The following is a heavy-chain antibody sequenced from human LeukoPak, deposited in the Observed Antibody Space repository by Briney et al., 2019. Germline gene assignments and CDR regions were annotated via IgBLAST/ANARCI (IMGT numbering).Heavy chain of an antibody. CDR3: ARGGGDYYDSSGYLPRGFDP. CDR1: GGTFSSYA. V-gene: IGHV1-69*05. Sequence: SVKVSCKVSGGTFSSYAISWVRQAPGQGLEWMGGIIPIFGTANYAQKFQGRVTITTDESTSTAYMELSSLRSEDTAVYYCARGGGDYYDSSGYLPRGFDPWGQGTLVTVSS. CDR2: IIPIFGTA. J-gene: IGHJ5*02. D-gene: IGHD3-22*01.